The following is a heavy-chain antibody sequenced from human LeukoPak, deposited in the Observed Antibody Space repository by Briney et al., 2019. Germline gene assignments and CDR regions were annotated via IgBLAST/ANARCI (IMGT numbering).Heavy chain of an antibody. CDR2: IIPMFGTA. D-gene: IGHD2-15*01. J-gene: IGHJ6*03. CDR3: ARGGKWSGSLYHYYYMDI. CDR1: GDTFHNYA. V-gene: IGHV1-69*13. Sequence: EASVKVSCKASGDTFHNYAISWLRQAPGQGLEWVGGIIPMFGTANYAQKFQGRVTITADESTSTAYMELSSLRSDDSAVYYCARGGKWSGSLYHYYYMDIWGKGTTVIVSS.